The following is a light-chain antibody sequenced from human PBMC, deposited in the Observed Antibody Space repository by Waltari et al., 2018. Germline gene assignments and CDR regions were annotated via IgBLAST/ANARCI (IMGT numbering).Light chain of an antibody. J-gene: IGLJ2*01. Sequence: QSVLTQPPSASGAPGQRVTISCSGRSSNIGRNIVNSYPQVPGTTPKLLIYRNDQRPSGVPDRFSGSKSGTSASLAISGLRSDDEADYFCASWDDSLNGRWEFGGGTKVTVI. CDR2: RND. CDR1: SSNIGRNI. CDR3: ASWDDSLNGRWE. V-gene: IGLV1-44*01.